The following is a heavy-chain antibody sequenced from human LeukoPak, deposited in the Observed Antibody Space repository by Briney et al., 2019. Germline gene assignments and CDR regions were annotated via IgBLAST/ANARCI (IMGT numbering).Heavy chain of an antibody. CDR1: GGSISSSSYY. CDR2: IYYSGST. J-gene: IGHJ4*02. Sequence: SETLSLTCTVSGGSISSSSYYWGWIRQPPGKGLEWIGSIYYSGSTYYNPSLKSRVTISIDTSKNQFSLKLSSVTAADTAVYYCARGVIATGGNDFDYWGQGTLVTVSS. CDR3: ARGVIATGGNDFDY. V-gene: IGHV4-39*07. D-gene: IGHD6-13*01.